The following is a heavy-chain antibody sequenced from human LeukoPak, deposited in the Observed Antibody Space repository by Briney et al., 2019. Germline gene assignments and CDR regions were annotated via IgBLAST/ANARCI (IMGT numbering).Heavy chain of an antibody. CDR1: GFTFSSYW. Sequence: PGGSLRLSCAASGFTFSSYWMHWVRKAPGKGLVWVSRINSDGSSTSYADSVKGRFTIPRDNAKNTLYLQMNSLRAEDTAVYYCARDLAGGTTGAYYYYMDVWGKGTTVTVSS. D-gene: IGHD1-1*01. CDR2: INSDGSST. V-gene: IGHV3-74*01. CDR3: ARDLAGGTTGAYYYYMDV. J-gene: IGHJ6*03.